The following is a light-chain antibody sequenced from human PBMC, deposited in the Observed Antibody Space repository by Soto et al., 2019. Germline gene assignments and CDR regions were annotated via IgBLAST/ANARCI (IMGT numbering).Light chain of an antibody. CDR2: ETS. J-gene: IGKJ1*01. CDR3: QQYNNYPQA. V-gene: IGKV1-5*03. Sequence: DVQMTQSPTTLSASVGDRVTITCRASQSISIWLAWYQQKPGKAPKILISETSTLESGVPSRFSGSGSGTEFTLAITNLQPEDFATYNCQQYNNYPQAFGQGTKVEIK. CDR1: QSISIW.